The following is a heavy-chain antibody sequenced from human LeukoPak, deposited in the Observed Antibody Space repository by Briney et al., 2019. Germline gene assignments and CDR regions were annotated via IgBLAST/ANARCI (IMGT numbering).Heavy chain of an antibody. V-gene: IGHV3-74*01. CDR2: INSDGSST. CDR1: GFTFSSYW. CDR3: AKSLHSGPKYWSFDL. D-gene: IGHD3-10*01. J-gene: IGHJ2*01. Sequence: GGSLRLSCAASGFTFSSYWMHWVRQAPGKGLVWVSRINSDGSSTSYADSVKGRFTISRDNAKNTLYLRMNGLRAEDTAIYYCAKSLHSGPKYWSFDLWGRGTLVSVSS.